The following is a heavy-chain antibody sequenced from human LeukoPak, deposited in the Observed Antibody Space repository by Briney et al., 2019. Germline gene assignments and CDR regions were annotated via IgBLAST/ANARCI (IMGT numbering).Heavy chain of an antibody. Sequence: PGGSLRLSCAASGFTFSSYSMNWVRQAPGKGLEWVSSISSSSSYIYYADSVKGRFTISRDNAKNSLYLQMNSLRAEDTAVYYCARDRCGSGSYWCDFDYWGQGTLVTVSS. CDR3: ARDRCGSGSYWCDFDY. CDR1: GFTFSSYS. J-gene: IGHJ4*02. V-gene: IGHV3-21*01. D-gene: IGHD3-10*01. CDR2: ISSSSSYI.